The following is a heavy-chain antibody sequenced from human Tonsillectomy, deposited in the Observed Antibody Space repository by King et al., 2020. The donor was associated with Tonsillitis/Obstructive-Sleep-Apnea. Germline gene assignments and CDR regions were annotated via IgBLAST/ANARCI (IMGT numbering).Heavy chain of an antibody. J-gene: IGHJ5*02. CDR1: RFTFSSYW. Sequence: DVQLVESGGGLVQPGGSLRLSCAASRFTFSSYWMSWVRQAPGKGLEWVANIKQDGSEKYYVDSVKGRITISRDNAKNSLYLQMNSLRAEDTAVYYCARLANWHFNWFDPWGQGTLVTVSS. CDR3: ARLANWHFNWFDP. V-gene: IGHV3-7*01. D-gene: IGHD1-1*01. CDR2: IKQDGSEK.